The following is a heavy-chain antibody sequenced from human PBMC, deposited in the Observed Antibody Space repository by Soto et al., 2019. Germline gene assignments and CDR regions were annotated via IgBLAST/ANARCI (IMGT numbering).Heavy chain of an antibody. J-gene: IGHJ6*02. D-gene: IGHD2-2*01. CDR3: ARHDCISSSCYYYYYYGMDV. CDR2: IIPIFDTA. Sequence: QVQLVQSGAEVKKPGSSVKVSCKASGGTFSSYAIRWVRQAPGQGLEWMGGIIPIFDTANYAQNFQGRVPSTADEYTSTAYMELSSQRSEDTAVYYCARHDCISSSCYYYYYYGMDVWGQGTTVTVSS. V-gene: IGHV1-69*12. CDR1: GGTFSSYA.